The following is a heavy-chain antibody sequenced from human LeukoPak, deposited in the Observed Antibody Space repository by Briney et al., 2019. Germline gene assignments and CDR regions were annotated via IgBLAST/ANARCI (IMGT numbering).Heavy chain of an antibody. CDR2: ISGSGGST. CDR3: AREMVYAIYYYYVMDV. V-gene: IGHV3-23*01. CDR1: GFTFSSYA. Sequence: PGGSLRLSCAASGFTFSSYAMSWVRQAPGKGLEWVSAISGSGGSTYYADSVKGRFTISRDNSKNTLYLQMNSLRAEDTAVYYCAREMVYAIYYYYVMDVWGQGTTVTVSS. D-gene: IGHD2-8*01. J-gene: IGHJ6*02.